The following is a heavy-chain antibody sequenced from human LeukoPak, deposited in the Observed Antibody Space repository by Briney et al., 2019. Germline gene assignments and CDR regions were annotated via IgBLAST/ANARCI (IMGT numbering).Heavy chain of an antibody. CDR1: GFTFSSYG. CDR3: ANNPPPYYYYYMDV. V-gene: IGHV3-30*02. Sequence: PGGSLRLSCAASGFTFSSYGMHWVRQAPGKGLEWVAFIRYDGSNKYYADSVKGRFTISRDNSKNTLYLQMNSLRAEDTAVYYCANNPPPYYYYYMDVWGKGTTVTVSS. CDR2: IRYDGSNK. J-gene: IGHJ6*03.